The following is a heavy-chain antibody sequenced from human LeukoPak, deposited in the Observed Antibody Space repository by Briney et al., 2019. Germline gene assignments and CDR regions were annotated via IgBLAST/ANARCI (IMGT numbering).Heavy chain of an antibody. D-gene: IGHD6-19*01. V-gene: IGHV4-59*01. CDR1: GGSISSYY. Sequence: SETLSLTCTVSGGSISSYYWSWIRQPPGKGLEWIGYIYYSGSTNYNPSLKSRVTMSIDTSKNQFSLRLSSVTAADTAVYYCARGGSSCWPDYWGQGTLVTVFS. J-gene: IGHJ4*02. CDR3: ARGGSSCWPDY. CDR2: IYYSGST.